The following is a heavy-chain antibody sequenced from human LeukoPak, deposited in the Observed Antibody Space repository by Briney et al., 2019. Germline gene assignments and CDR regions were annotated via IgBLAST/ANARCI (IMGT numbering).Heavy chain of an antibody. Sequence: PGGSLRLSCSASGFTFSSCGLIWLPHAPGKGREGWSSIGPTGTDRYYADSGRVRFTISRDNAKNSMYLQMDSLRDEDTAVYYCATETIGRHYDYWGQGTLLTVSS. CDR3: ATETIGRHYDY. CDR2: IGPTGTDR. J-gene: IGHJ4*02. V-gene: IGHV3-21*01. CDR1: GFTFSSCG. D-gene: IGHD1-14*01.